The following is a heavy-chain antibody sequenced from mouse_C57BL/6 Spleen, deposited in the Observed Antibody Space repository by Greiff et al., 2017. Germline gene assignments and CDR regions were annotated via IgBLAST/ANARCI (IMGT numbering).Heavy chain of an antibody. Sequence: VQLQQSGAELVRPGASVKLSCTASGFNIKDDYMHWVKQRPEQGLEWIGWIDPENGDTEYASKFQGKATITADTSSNTAYLQLSSLTSEDTAVYYCTIPSSYNAMDYWGQGTSVTVSS. CDR2: IDPENGDT. D-gene: IGHD1-1*01. CDR3: TIPSSYNAMDY. J-gene: IGHJ4*01. CDR1: GFNIKDDY. V-gene: IGHV14-4*01.